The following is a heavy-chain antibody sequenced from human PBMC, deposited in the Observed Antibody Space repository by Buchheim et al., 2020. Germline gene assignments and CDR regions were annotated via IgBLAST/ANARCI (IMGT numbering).Heavy chain of an antibody. D-gene: IGHD1-26*01. Sequence: QVTLRESGPALVRPTQTLTLTCTFSGFALNTSGMGVSWIRQPPGKALELLARIDWDDDKYYSTSLKTRLTISKDTSKNQVVFRMTDMDPVDTATYYCARTGYSACYYGRFPRGGFDSWGQGT. CDR1: GFALNTSGMG. CDR3: ARTGYSACYYGRFPRGGFDS. J-gene: IGHJ4*02. V-gene: IGHV2-70*15. CDR2: IDWDDDK.